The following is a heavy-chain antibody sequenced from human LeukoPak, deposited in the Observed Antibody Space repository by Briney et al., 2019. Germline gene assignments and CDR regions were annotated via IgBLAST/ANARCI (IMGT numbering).Heavy chain of an antibody. CDR3: ARVGNYYDSSGYPVVDAFDI. J-gene: IGHJ3*02. D-gene: IGHD3-22*01. V-gene: IGHV1-18*01. Sequence: ASVKVSCKASGYTYTSYGISWVRQAPGQWLEWMGGSSAYNGNTNYAQKLQGRVTMTTDTSTSTAYMELRSLRSDDTAVYYCARVGNYYDSSGYPVVDAFDIWGQGTMVTVSS. CDR2: SSAYNGNT. CDR1: GYTYTSYG.